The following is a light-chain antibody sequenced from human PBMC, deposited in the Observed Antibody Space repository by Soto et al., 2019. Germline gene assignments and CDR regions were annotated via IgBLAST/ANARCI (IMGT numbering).Light chain of an antibody. V-gene: IGKV3-20*01. CDR3: QQYDSSPRT. Sequence: EIVLTQSPGILSVSPGERATLSCRASQSVSSDCLAWYRQRPGQAPRLLIYGASSRATGIPDRFSGSGSGTDFTLTISRLEPEDFAVYYCQQYDSSPRTFGQGTKVDIK. J-gene: IGKJ1*01. CDR2: GAS. CDR1: QSVSSDC.